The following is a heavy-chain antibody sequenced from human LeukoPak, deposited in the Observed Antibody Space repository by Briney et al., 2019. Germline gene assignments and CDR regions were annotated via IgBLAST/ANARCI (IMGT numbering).Heavy chain of an antibody. CDR1: GGSISSYY. Sequence: SETLSLTCTVSGGSISSYYWSWIRQPAGKGLEWIGRIYTSGSTNYNPSLKSRVTMSVDTSKNQFSLKLSSVTAADTAVYYCARVSRVAADDQEVRYNWFDPWGQGTLVTVSS. D-gene: IGHD1-1*01. V-gene: IGHV4-4*07. J-gene: IGHJ5*02. CDR3: ARVSRVAADDQEVRYNWFDP. CDR2: IYTSGST.